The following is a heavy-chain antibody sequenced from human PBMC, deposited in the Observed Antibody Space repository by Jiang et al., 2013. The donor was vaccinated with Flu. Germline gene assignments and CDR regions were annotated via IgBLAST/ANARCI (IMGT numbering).Heavy chain of an antibody. Sequence: QTLSLTCAISGDSVSSNSAAWHWFRQSPSRGLEWLARTFYRSNWFHDYAVSVRSRITINPDTSKNQFSLQLDSVTPDDTAVYYCARGPPVYHYFGMDVWGQGTTVTVS. CDR1: GDSVSSNSAA. CDR2: TFYRSNWFH. J-gene: IGHJ6*02. CDR3: ARGPPVYHYFGMDV. V-gene: IGHV6-1*01.